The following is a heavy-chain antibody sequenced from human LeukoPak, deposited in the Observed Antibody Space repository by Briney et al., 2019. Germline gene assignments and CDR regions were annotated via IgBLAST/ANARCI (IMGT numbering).Heavy chain of an antibody. CDR2: INPNSGGT. J-gene: IGHJ4*02. CDR1: GYTFTGYY. Sequence: AASVKVSCKASGYTFTGYYMHWVRQAPGQGLEWMGWINPNSGGTNYAQKFQGRVTMTRDTSISTAYMELSRLRSDDTAVYYCARLGGSGWYYFDYWGQATLVTDSS. CDR3: ARLGGSGWYYFDY. V-gene: IGHV1-2*02. D-gene: IGHD6-19*01.